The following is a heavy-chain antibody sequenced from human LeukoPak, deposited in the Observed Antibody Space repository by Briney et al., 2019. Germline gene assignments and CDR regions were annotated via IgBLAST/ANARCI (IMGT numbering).Heavy chain of an antibody. D-gene: IGHD6-25*01. CDR3: ARAGGVKTAALDLDY. V-gene: IGHV4-61*01. J-gene: IGHJ4*02. CDR2: IYYSGSA. CDR1: GGSISSISYS. Sequence: SETLSLTCTVSGGSISSISYSWSWIRQPPGKGLEWIGNIYYSGSANHNPSLKSRVTISRDTSKNQFSLKLTSVTTADTAVYYCARAGGVKTAALDLDYWGQGTLVTVSS.